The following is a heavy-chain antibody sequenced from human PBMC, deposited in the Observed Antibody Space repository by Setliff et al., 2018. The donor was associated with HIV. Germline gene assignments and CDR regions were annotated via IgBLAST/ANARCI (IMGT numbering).Heavy chain of an antibody. CDR3: ARDNKVAPLDF. CDR2: ISAYNGDT. Sequence: ASVKVSCKAAGYTFTSYGISWVRQAPGQGLEWMGWISAYNGDTNYAQKLQGRVTMTTDTSTSTAYMELRSLRSDDTAVYYCARDNKVAPLDFWGQGTLVTVSS. V-gene: IGHV1-18*01. D-gene: IGHD5-12*01. CDR1: GYTFTSYG. J-gene: IGHJ4*02.